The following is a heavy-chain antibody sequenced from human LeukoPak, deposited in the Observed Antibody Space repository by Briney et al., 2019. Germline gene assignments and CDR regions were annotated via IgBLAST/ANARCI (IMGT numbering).Heavy chain of an antibody. CDR1: GGSISSYY. V-gene: IGHV4-59*12. CDR3: ARAYGDYRDAYYYYYMDV. CDR2: NSGST. Sequence: PSETLSLTCTVSGGSISSYYWSWIRQPPGKGLEWIGYNSGSTYYNPSLKSRVTISVDTSKNQFSLKLSSVTAADTAVYYCARAYGDYRDAYYYYYMDVWGKGTTVTVSS. D-gene: IGHD4-17*01. J-gene: IGHJ6*03.